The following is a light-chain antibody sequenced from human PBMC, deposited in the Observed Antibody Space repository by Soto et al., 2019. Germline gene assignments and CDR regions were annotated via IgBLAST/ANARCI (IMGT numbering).Light chain of an antibody. CDR2: DGS. J-gene: IGKJ1*01. Sequence: EIVLTQSPATLSLSPGERATLSCRASQSISSYLAWYQQKPGQAPRLLIYDGSNRATGIPARFSGSGYGTDFTLTISSLEPEDFAVYYCQQRTDWLWTFGQGTKVQMK. V-gene: IGKV3-11*01. CDR3: QQRTDWLWT. CDR1: QSISSY.